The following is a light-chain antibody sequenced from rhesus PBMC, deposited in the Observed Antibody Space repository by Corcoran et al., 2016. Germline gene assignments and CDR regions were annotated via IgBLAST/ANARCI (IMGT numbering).Light chain of an antibody. CDR1: LIVVSN. CDR3: HQYNNWRT. Sequence: TVVTQQPATLSLSPGERATLSSRARLIVVSNLAWHQQKPGQAPKLHIYHASSRATGIPERFSGSGSGTEFTLTISSLEPEDFGVYFCHQYNNWRTFGQGTKVEIK. V-gene: IGKV3-42*02. J-gene: IGKJ1*01. CDR2: HAS.